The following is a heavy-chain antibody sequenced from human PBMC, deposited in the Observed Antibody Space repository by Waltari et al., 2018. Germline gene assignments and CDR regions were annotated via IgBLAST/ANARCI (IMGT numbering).Heavy chain of an antibody. CDR3: ASGVEGRVLDAFDI. J-gene: IGHJ3*02. V-gene: IGHV4-39*01. Sequence: QLQLQESGPGLVKPSETLSLTCTVSGGSISSSSYYWGWIRQPPGKGLEWIGSIYYSGSTSYNPSLKGRVTVSVDTSKNQFSLKLSSVTAADTAVYYCASGVEGRVLDAFDIWGQGTMVTVSS. D-gene: IGHD6-13*01. CDR1: GGSISSSSYY. CDR2: IYYSGST.